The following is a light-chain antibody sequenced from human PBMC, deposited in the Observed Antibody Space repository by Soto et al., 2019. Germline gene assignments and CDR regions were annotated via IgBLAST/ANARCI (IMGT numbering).Light chain of an antibody. V-gene: IGKV3-20*01. CDR3: QQYGSSPRT. J-gene: IGKJ1*01. CDR1: QSVISN. CDR2: GAS. Sequence: DIMLSQSPCTVSLYPGERATLYCRASQSVISNLTWYQQKPGQAPRLLIYGASARATGIPARFSGSGSGTDFTLTISRLEPEDFAVYYCQQYGSSPRTFGQGTKV.